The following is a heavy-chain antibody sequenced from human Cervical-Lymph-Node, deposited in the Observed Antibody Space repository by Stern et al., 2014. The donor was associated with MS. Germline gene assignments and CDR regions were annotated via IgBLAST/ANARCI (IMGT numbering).Heavy chain of an antibody. Sequence: QLQLQESGPGLVKPSQTLSLTCTVSGGSISSGDYYWSWIRQPPGKGLEWIGDIYYSGSTYYTPSLKRRVTISVDTSKNQFSLKLSSVTAADTAVYYCASANCSSTSCPNWFDPWGQGTLVTVSS. CDR1: GGSISSGDYY. CDR2: IYYSGST. CDR3: ASANCSSTSCPNWFDP. D-gene: IGHD2-2*01. V-gene: IGHV4-30-4*01. J-gene: IGHJ5*02.